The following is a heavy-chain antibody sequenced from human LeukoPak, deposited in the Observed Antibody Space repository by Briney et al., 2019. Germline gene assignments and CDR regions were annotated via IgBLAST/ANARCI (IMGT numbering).Heavy chain of an antibody. J-gene: IGHJ5*02. CDR2: IYHSGST. CDR1: GYSISSGYY. V-gene: IGHV4-38-2*02. CDR3: ARVTFGAAAGNWMFGRWFDP. D-gene: IGHD6-13*01. Sequence: PSETLSLTCTVSGYSISSGYYWGWIRQPPGKGLEWIGSIYHSGSTYYNPSLKSRVTISVDTSKNQFSLKLSSVTAADTAVYYCARVTFGAAAGNWMFGRWFDPWGQGTLVTVSS.